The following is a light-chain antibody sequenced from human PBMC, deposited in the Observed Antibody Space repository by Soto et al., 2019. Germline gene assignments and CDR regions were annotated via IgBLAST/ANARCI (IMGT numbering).Light chain of an antibody. V-gene: IGLV2-11*01. Sequence: QSGLTQPRSVSGSPGQSVTVACIGASSDVGGYNSVSWYQDHPGKAPKLMIYDVIKRPSGVPDRFSGSKSGNTASLTISGLLAEDEADYYCCSYVGSYSYVFGTGTKVTVL. CDR1: SSDVGGYNS. J-gene: IGLJ1*01. CDR2: DVI. CDR3: CSYVGSYSYV.